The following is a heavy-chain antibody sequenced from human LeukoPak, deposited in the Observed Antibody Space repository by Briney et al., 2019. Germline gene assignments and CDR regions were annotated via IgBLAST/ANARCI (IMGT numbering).Heavy chain of an antibody. D-gene: IGHD1-26*01. CDR2: MNPNSGNT. J-gene: IGHJ4*02. CDR1: GYTFTSYD. V-gene: IGHV1-8*01. CDR3: ARGTDIVGATTIFDY. Sequence: GASVTVSCKASGYTFTSYDINWVRQAPGQGLEWMGWMNPNSGNTGYAQKFQGRVTMTRNTSISTAYMELSSLRSEDTAVYYCARGTDIVGATTIFDYWGQGTLVTVSS.